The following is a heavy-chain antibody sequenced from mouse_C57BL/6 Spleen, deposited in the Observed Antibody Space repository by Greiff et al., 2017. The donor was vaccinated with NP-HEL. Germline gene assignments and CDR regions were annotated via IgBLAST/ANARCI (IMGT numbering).Heavy chain of an antibody. J-gene: IGHJ3*01. Sequence: VQLQQSGPELVKPGASVKISCKASGYTFTDYYMNWVKQSHGKSLEWIGDINPNNGGTSYNQKFKGKATLTVDKSSSTAYMELRSLTSEDSAVYYCARFYYSNYPFAYWGQGTLVTVSA. CDR2: INPNNGGT. CDR1: GYTFTDYY. D-gene: IGHD2-5*01. V-gene: IGHV1-26*01. CDR3: ARFYYSNYPFAY.